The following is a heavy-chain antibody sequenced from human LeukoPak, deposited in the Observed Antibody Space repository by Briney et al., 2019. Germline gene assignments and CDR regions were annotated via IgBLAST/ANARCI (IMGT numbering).Heavy chain of an antibody. J-gene: IGHJ4*02. CDR3: ARDFFHGHCAGLSCFLLDY. D-gene: IGHD2-15*01. V-gene: IGHV1-18*01. Sequence: ASVKVSCKASGYTFTSYGTSWVRQAPGQELEWMGWISANNGNTNSAQKFQGRVTMTTDTSTSAAYMELRSLRSDDTAVYYCARDFFHGHCAGLSCFLLDYWGQGSLVTVSS. CDR1: GYTFTSYG. CDR2: ISANNGNT.